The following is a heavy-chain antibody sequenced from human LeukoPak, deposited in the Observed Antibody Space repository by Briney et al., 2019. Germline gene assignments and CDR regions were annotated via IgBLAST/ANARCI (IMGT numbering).Heavy chain of an antibody. CDR3: AKDPTVRTFDI. J-gene: IGHJ3*02. Sequence: GGSLRLSCAASGFTFSDYYMSWIRQAPGKGLEWVSAISGSGGSTYYADSVKGRFTISRDNSKNTLYLQMNSLRAEDTAVYYCAKDPTVRTFDIWGQGTMVTVSS. D-gene: IGHD4-17*01. V-gene: IGHV3-23*01. CDR2: ISGSGGST. CDR1: GFTFSDYY.